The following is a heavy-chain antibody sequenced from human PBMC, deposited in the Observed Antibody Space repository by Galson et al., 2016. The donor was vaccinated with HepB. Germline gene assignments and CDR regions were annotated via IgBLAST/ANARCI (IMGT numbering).Heavy chain of an antibody. V-gene: IGHV3-7*03. Sequence: SLRLSCAASGIAFSSSWMSWVRQAPGKGLEWVANIKQDESEIYYVDSVKGRFTISRDNVKDTLYLQMNSLRAEDTAIYYCAALDFFDYWGRGILVTVSS. CDR3: AALDFFDY. CDR2: IKQDESEI. J-gene: IGHJ4*02. CDR1: GIAFSSSW.